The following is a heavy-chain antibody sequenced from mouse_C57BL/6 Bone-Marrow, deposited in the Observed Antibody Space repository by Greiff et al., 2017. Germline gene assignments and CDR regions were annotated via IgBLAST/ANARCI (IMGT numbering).Heavy chain of an antibody. CDR3: ARGDYYGSSWFAY. V-gene: IGHV3-1*01. D-gene: IGHD1-1*01. Sequence: DVKLVESGPGMVKPSQSLSLTCTVTGYSITSGYDWHWIRHFPGNKLEWMGYISYSGSTNYNPSLKSRISITHDTSKNHFFLKLNSVTTEDTATYYCARGDYYGSSWFAYWGQGTLVTVSA. CDR2: ISYSGST. CDR1: GYSITSGYD. J-gene: IGHJ3*01.